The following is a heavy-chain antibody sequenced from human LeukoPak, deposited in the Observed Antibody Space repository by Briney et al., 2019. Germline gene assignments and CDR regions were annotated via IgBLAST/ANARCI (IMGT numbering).Heavy chain of an antibody. CDR2: INHSGST. D-gene: IGHD1-26*01. V-gene: IGHV4-34*01. J-gene: IGHJ5*02. Sequence: SETLSLTCTVSGGSVSSYYWSWIRQPPGKGLEWIGEINHSGSTNYNPSLKSRVTISVDTSKNQFSLKLSSVTAADTAVYYCASPGGFSGSYSGWFDPWGQGTLVTVSS. CDR3: ASPGGFSGSYSGWFDP. CDR1: GGSVSSYY.